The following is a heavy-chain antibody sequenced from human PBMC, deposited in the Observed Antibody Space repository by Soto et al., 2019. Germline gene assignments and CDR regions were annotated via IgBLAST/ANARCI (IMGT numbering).Heavy chain of an antibody. CDR3: VPTFPTGYYYYMDV. Sequence: ASVKVSCKASGYTFTSYDINWVRQATGQGLEWMGWMNPNSGNTGYAQKFQGRVTMTRNTSISTAYMELSSLRSEDTAVYYCVPTFPTGYYYYMDVWGKGTTVTVSS. V-gene: IGHV1-8*01. CDR2: MNPNSGNT. J-gene: IGHJ6*03. CDR1: GYTFTSYD.